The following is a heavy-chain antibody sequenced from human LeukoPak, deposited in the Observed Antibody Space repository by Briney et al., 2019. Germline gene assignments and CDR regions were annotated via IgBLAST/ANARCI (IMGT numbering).Heavy chain of an antibody. CDR2: ISTGSSYI. D-gene: IGHD3-22*01. V-gene: IGHV3-21*01. J-gene: IGHJ4*02. Sequence: GGSLRLSCGASGFTFSSYSMNWVRQAPGKGREWVSSISTGSSYIYYADSVKGRFTISRDNAKNSLYLQMNSLRAEDTAVYYCASTYYYDTQDWGQGTLVTVSS. CDR1: GFTFSSYS. CDR3: ASTYYYDTQD.